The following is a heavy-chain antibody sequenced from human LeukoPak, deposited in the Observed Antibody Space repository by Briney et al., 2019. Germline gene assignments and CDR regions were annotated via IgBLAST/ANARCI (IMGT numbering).Heavy chain of an antibody. V-gene: IGHV4-39*07. CDR3: AREGIVVVPAARSWFDP. CDR1: GGSISSSSYY. D-gene: IGHD2-2*01. J-gene: IGHJ5*02. CDR2: INHSGST. Sequence: SETLSLTCTVSGGSISSSSYYWGWIRQPPGKGLEWIGEINHSGSTNYNPSLKSRVTISVDTSKNQFSLKLSSVTAADTAVYYCAREGIVVVPAARSWFDPWGQGTLVTVSS.